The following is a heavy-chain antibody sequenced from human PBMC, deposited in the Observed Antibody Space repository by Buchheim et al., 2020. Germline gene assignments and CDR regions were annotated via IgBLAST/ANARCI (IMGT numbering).Heavy chain of an antibody. CDR1: GFIFSSYE. J-gene: IGHJ5*02. D-gene: IGHD6-25*01. V-gene: IGHV3-48*03. CDR2: IDFRGTTI. Sequence: EVQLVESGGGLVQPGGSLRLSCAASGFIFSSYELSWVRHAPGKGLEWVSYIDFRGTTIYYADSVKGRFTISRDNAKNTLYLQMNSLSPEDTAVYFCARGIAATANPNWFDPWGQGTL. CDR3: ARGIAATANPNWFDP.